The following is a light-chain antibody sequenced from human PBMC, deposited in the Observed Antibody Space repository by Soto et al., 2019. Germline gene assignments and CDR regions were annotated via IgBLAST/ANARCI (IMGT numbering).Light chain of an antibody. J-gene: IGKJ1*01. CDR3: QQYGTSPRT. CDR2: GAS. CDR1: QSVSNNY. Sequence: ESVLTQSPGTLSLSPGERATLSCRASQSVSNNYLAWYQQKPGQAPRLLIYGASNRATGIPDRFSGSGSGTDFTLTISRLEPEDFAVYYCQQYGTSPRTFGQGSKV. V-gene: IGKV3-20*01.